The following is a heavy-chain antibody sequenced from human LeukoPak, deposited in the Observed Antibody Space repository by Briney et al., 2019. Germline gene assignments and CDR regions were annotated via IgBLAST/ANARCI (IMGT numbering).Heavy chain of an antibody. J-gene: IGHJ4*02. D-gene: IGHD6-13*01. V-gene: IGHV4-59*01. CDR1: GGSISSYY. Sequence: SETLSLTCTVSGGSISSYYWSWIRQPPGKGLEWIGNIYYSGSTNYNPSLKSRVTISVDTSKNQFSLKLSSVTAADTAVYYCARVGANSYSSSWMGIDYWGQGTLVTVSS. CDR3: ARVGANSYSSSWMGIDY. CDR2: IYYSGST.